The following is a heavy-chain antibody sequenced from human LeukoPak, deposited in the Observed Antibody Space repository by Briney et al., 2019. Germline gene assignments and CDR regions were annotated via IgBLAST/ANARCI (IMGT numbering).Heavy chain of an antibody. CDR2: IYHSGST. V-gene: IGHV4-30-2*01. D-gene: IGHD3-10*01. CDR3: ARGIRKTEYYFDY. Sequence: SETLSLTCAVSGGSISGGGYSWSWIRQPPGKGLEWIGYIYHSGSTYYSPSLTSRLTISVDTSKNQFSLKLSSVTAADTAVYYCARGIRKTEYYFDYWGQGTLVTVSS. CDR1: GGSISGGGYS. J-gene: IGHJ4*02.